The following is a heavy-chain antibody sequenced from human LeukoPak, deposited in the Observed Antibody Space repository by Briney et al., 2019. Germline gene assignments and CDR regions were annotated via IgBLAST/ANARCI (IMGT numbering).Heavy chain of an antibody. CDR3: TKDPNGDYVGAFDP. J-gene: IGHJ5*02. Sequence: GGSLRLSCAASGLTFSSLAMTWVREAPGKGLEWVSSITGNHGPTYNTDSVKGRFTISRDNSQNTLYLQMNSLRAEDTAVYYCTKDPNGDYVGAFDPWGQGTLVTVSS. CDR1: GLTFSSLA. V-gene: IGHV3-23*01. CDR2: ITGNHGPT. D-gene: IGHD4-17*01.